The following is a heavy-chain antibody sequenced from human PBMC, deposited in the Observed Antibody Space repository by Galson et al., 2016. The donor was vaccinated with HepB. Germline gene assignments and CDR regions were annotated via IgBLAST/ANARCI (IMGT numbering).Heavy chain of an antibody. J-gene: IGHJ4*02. Sequence: SLRLSCAASGFTFSTYSMNWVRRAPGKGPEWVSSIDSNSRWIYYADSVRGRLTISRDNAQNSIYLQMDSLRAEDTAVYYCARAEDCGTDCPQRYFFDYLGRGALVTVSS. CDR2: IDSNSRWI. V-gene: IGHV3-21*01. D-gene: IGHD2-21*02. CDR3: ARAEDCGTDCPQRYFFDY. CDR1: GFTFSTYS.